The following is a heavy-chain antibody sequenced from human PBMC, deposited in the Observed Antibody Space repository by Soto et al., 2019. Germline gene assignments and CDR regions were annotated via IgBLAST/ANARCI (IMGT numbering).Heavy chain of an antibody. CDR2: IDPSDSYT. D-gene: IGHD1-1*01. V-gene: IGHV5-10-1*01. CDR3: ARHVMGARGWVEEPL. CDR1: GYSFTSYW. Sequence: GESLKISCKGSGYSFTSYWIGWVRQMPGKGLEWMGRIDPSDSYTNYSPSFQGHVTISADKSISTAYLQWSSLKASDTAMYYCARHVMGARGWVEEPLWGQGTLVTVSS. J-gene: IGHJ4*02.